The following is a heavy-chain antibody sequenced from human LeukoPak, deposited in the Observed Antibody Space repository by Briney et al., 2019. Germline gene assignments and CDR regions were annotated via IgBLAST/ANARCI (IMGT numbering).Heavy chain of an antibody. Sequence: GASVKVSCKASGYTFTSYDINWVRQATGQGLEWMGWMNPNSGNTGYAQKFQGRVTMTRNTSISTAYMELSSLRSEDTAVYYCAQRVGYCSSTSCYNWFDPWGQGTLATVSS. CDR1: GYTFTSYD. J-gene: IGHJ5*02. CDR2: MNPNSGNT. V-gene: IGHV1-8*01. D-gene: IGHD2-2*01. CDR3: AQRVGYCSSTSCYNWFDP.